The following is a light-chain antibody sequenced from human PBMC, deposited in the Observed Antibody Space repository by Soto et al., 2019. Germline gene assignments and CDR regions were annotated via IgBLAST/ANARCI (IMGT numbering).Light chain of an antibody. J-gene: IGLJ1*01. V-gene: IGLV2-8*01. CDR3: SSYAGRNTYV. CDR2: EVL. Sequence: QSVLTQPPSASGSLGQSVTIFCSGNDISLYNYVSWYQQVPGKAPKLLIFEVLKRPSGVPDRFSGSKSGSTAFLNVSGLQGEDEGTYHCSSYAGRNTYVFGTGTKLTVL. CDR1: NDISLYNY.